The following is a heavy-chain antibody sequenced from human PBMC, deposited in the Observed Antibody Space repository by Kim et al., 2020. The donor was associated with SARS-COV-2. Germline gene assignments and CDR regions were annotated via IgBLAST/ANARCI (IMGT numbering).Heavy chain of an antibody. V-gene: IGHV4-34*01. Sequence: SLKSRVTISVDTSKNQFSLKLSSVTAADTAVYYCARESYDFWSGYYPLDYWGQGTLVTVSS. J-gene: IGHJ4*02. CDR3: ARESYDFWSGYYPLDY. D-gene: IGHD3-3*01.